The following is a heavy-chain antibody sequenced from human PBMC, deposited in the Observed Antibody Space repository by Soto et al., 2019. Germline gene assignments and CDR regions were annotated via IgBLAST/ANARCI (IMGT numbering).Heavy chain of an antibody. D-gene: IGHD3-16*01. V-gene: IGHV1-69*02. CDR1: GGTFSSYT. Sequence: QVQLVQSGAEVKKPGSSVKVSCKASGGTFSSYTISWVRQAPGQGLEWMGRIIPILGIANYAQKFQGRVTITADKATSKAYMELSSLRSEDTAVYYCASPYTLGGYWGQGTLVTVSS. J-gene: IGHJ4*02. CDR2: IIPILGIA. CDR3: ASPYTLGGY.